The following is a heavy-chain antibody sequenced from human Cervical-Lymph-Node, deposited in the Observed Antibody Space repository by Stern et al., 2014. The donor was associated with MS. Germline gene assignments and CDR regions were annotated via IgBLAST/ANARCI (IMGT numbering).Heavy chain of an antibody. CDR3: ARLYGSAFDY. CDR1: GGSISSSNYY. D-gene: IGHD3-10*01. V-gene: IGHV4-39*01. CDR2: IYYSGST. J-gene: IGHJ4*02. Sequence: QVQLVESGPGLVKPSETLSLTCTVSGGSISSSNYYWGWIRQPPGKGLEWIGNIYYSGSTYYNPSLKSRVTISVDTSKNQLSLRLNSVTAADTAVYFCARLYGSAFDYWGQGSLVTVSS.